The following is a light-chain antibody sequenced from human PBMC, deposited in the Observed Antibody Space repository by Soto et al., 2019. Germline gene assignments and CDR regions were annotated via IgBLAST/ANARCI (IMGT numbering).Light chain of an antibody. CDR3: QQYDNSPIT. Sequence: EIVLTQSPGTLSLSPGEIATLSCRASQSVSSNYLAWYQQKPGQAPRLLIYGASSRATGIPDRFSGTGSETDFTLTISRLEPEDFAVYYCQQYDNSPITFGQGTRLEIK. CDR2: GAS. V-gene: IGKV3-20*01. J-gene: IGKJ5*01. CDR1: QSVSSNY.